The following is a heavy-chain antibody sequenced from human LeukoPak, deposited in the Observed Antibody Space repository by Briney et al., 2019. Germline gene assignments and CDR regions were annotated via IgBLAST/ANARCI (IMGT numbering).Heavy chain of an antibody. V-gene: IGHV1-69*13. CDR2: IIPIFGTA. Sequence: SVKVSCKASGGTFSSYAISWVRQAPGQGLEWMGGIIPIFGTANYAQKFQGRVTITADESTSTAYIELSSLRSEDTAVYYCARVSGYSGYDSAWGQGTLVTVSS. J-gene: IGHJ4*02. D-gene: IGHD5-12*01. CDR3: ARVSGYSGYDSA. CDR1: GGTFSSYA.